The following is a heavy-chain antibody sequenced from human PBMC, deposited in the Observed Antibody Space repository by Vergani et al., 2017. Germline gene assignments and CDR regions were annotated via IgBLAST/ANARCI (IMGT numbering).Heavy chain of an antibody. V-gene: IGHV3-23*01. J-gene: IGHJ6*02. CDR1: GFTFSSYA. CDR2: ISGSGGST. CDR3: AKDAVAYYYDSSGYYSYYYYYGMDV. Sequence: EVQLLESGGGLVQPGGSLRLSCAASGFTFSSYAMSWVRQAPGKGLEWVSAISGSGGSTYYADSVKGRFTISRGNSKNTLYLQMNSLRAEYTAVYYCAKDAVAYYYDSSGYYSYYYYYGMDVWGQGTTVTVSS. D-gene: IGHD3-22*01.